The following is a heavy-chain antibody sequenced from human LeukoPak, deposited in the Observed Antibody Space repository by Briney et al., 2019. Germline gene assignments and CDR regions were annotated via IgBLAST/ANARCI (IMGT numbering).Heavy chain of an antibody. D-gene: IGHD5-24*01. CDR1: GGTFSSYA. Sequence: ASVKVSCKASGGTFSSYAISWVRQAPGQGLEWMGRIIAILGIANYAQKFQGRVTITADKSTSTAYMELSSLRSEDTAVYYCARETLGGDFDYWGRGNVVTVSS. V-gene: IGHV1-69*04. CDR2: IIAILGIA. J-gene: IGHJ4*02. CDR3: ARETLGGDFDY.